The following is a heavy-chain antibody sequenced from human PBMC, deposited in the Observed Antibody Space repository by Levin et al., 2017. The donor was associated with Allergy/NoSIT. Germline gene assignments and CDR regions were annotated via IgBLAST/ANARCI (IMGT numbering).Heavy chain of an antibody. CDR2: TYGDGDE. CDR1: GFSVTTSGVG. CDR3: VRKGHYTPGNAYSGFWN. J-gene: IGHJ4*02. Sequence: ASGPTLVKATQTLTLTCTFSGFSVTTSGVGVAWIRQPPGKALEWLALTYGDGDERYSPSLKSRLTITKDSPKDQVVLTMSNMDPVDTATYYCVRKGHYTPGNAYSGFWNWGQGILVTVSA. V-gene: IGHV2-5*02. D-gene: IGHD2-21*01.